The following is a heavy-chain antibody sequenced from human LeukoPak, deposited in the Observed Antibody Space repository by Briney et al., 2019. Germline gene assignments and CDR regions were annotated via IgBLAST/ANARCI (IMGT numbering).Heavy chain of an antibody. V-gene: IGHV4-34*01. Sequence: SETLSLTCTVSGGSISSYYWSWIRQPPGEGLEWIGEINHSGSTNYNPSLKSRVTISVDTSKNQFSLKLGSVTAADTAVYYCARGLGYSSSSLWFDPWGQGTLVTVSS. CDR3: ARGLGYSSSSLWFDP. CDR1: GGSISSYY. CDR2: INHSGST. J-gene: IGHJ5*02. D-gene: IGHD6-6*01.